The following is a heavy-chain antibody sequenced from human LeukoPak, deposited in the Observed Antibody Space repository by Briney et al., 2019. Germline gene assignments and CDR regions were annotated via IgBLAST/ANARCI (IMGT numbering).Heavy chain of an antibody. J-gene: IGHJ3*02. CDR1: GGTFSSYG. D-gene: IGHD4-17*01. Sequence: GASVKVSCKASGGTFSSYGISWVRQAPGQGLEWMGGIIPIFGTANYAQKFQGRVTITADESTSTAYMELSSLRSEDTAVYSCARGGGDYVRNAFDIWGQGKTVTVSS. CDR2: IIPIFGTA. V-gene: IGHV1-69*13. CDR3: ARGGGDYVRNAFDI.